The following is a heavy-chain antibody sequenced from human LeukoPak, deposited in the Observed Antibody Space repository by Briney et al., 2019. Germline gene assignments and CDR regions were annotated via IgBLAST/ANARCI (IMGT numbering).Heavy chain of an antibody. V-gene: IGHV3-21*01. D-gene: IGHD3-22*01. CDR1: GFTFSSYS. CDR2: IGSSSSYI. Sequence: GGSLRLSCAASGFTFSSYSMNWVRQAPGKGLEWVSSIGSSSSYIYYADSVKGRFTISRDNAKNSLYLQMNSLRAEDTAVYYCAREDDYYDSSGYPDYWGQGTLVTVSS. J-gene: IGHJ4*02. CDR3: AREDDYYDSSGYPDY.